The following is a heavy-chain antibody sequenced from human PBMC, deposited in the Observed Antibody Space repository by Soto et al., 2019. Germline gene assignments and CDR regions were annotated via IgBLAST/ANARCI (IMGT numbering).Heavy chain of an antibody. CDR3: ARGGKGYEYPHFDY. Sequence: SETLSLTCAVSGGSISSGGYSWSWIRQPPGKGLEWNGYIYHSASTYYNPSLKSRVTISVDRSKNQFSLKLSSVTAADTAVYYCARGGKGYEYPHFDYWGQGTLVTVSS. CDR2: IYHSAST. D-gene: IGHD2-2*01. V-gene: IGHV4-30-2*01. J-gene: IGHJ4*02. CDR1: GGSISSGGYS.